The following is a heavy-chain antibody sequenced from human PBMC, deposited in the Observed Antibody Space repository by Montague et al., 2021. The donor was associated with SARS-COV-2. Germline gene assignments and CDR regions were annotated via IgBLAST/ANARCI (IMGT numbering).Heavy chain of an antibody. CDR1: GGSISSSNW. CDR2: VYHSGST. D-gene: IGHD2-8*01. V-gene: IGHV4-4*02. J-gene: IGHJ4*02. CDR3: ATRYYSDARASNGVY. Sequence: SETLSLTCAVSGGSISSSNWWSWVRQPPGKGLEWIGEVYHSGSTNYNPPFKSRVTISADKSTNQFSLRLTSVTAADTVVFYSATRYYSDARASNGVYWGQGALVTVSS.